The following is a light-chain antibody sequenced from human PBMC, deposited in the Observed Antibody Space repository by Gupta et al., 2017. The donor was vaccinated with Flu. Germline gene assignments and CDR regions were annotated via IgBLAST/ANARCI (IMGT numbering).Light chain of an antibody. CDR3: QQRSNWLT. J-gene: IGKJ4*01. CDR1: QSVSSY. CDR2: DAS. V-gene: IGKV3-11*01. Sequence: IVLTQSPATLSLSPGGRATLSCRASQSVSSYLAWYQQKPGQAPRLLIYDASNRATGIPARFSGSGSGTDFTLTISSLEPEDFAVYYCQQRSNWLTFGGGTKVEIK.